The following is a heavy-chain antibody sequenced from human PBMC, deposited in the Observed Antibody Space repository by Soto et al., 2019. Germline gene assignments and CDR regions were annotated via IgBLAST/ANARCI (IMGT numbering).Heavy chain of an antibody. Sequence: SQTLSLTCAISGDSVSSNSAAWNWIRQSPSRGLEWLGRTYYRSKWYNDYAVSVKSRITINPDTSKNQFSLRLNSVTPEDTAVYYCAREGIPYSSSYSLIPARAFDIWGQGTMVTVSS. CDR1: GDSVSSNSAA. J-gene: IGHJ3*02. V-gene: IGHV6-1*01. CDR3: AREGIPYSSSYSLIPARAFDI. CDR2: TYYRSKWYN. D-gene: IGHD6-13*01.